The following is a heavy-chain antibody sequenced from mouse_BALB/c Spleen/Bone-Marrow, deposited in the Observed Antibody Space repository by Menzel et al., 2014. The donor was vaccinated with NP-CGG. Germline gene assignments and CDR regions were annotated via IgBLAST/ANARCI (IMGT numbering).Heavy chain of an antibody. Sequence: EVKLVGSGGDLVKPGGSLKLSCAASGFTFSNFGIPWVRQTPDKRLEWVATISSGGSYTYFPDSVKGRFTISRDNAKNTLYLQMNSLKSEDAAMYYYARLTPDYAMDYWGRGTSVTVSS. J-gene: IGHJ4*01. CDR3: ARLTPDYAMDY. CDR2: ISSGGSYT. V-gene: IGHV5-6*01. CDR1: GFTFSNFG.